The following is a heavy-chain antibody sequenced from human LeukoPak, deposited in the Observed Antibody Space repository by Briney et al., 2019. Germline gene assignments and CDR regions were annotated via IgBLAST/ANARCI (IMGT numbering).Heavy chain of an antibody. V-gene: IGHV4-59*01. Sequence: SETLSLTCTVPGASISSYYWSWIRQPPGKGLEWIGYIYYSGSTNYNPSLKSRATISVDTSKNQFSLKLSSVTAADTAVYYCARASMVRGVRYNWFDPWGQGTLVTVSS. J-gene: IGHJ5*02. CDR1: GASISSYY. D-gene: IGHD3-10*01. CDR2: IYYSGST. CDR3: ARASMVRGVRYNWFDP.